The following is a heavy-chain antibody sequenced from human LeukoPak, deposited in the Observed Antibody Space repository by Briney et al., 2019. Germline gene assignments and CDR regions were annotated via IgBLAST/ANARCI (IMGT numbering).Heavy chain of an antibody. J-gene: IGHJ5*02. D-gene: IGHD5-24*01. CDR3: ARPVRRDGYRAWFDP. CDR1: GGSISSNTW. CDR2: IYHSGST. V-gene: IGHV4-4*02. Sequence: PSGTLSLTCAVSGGSISSNTWWTWVRQPPGKGLEWIGEIYHSGSTNYNPSLKSRVTISVDTSKNQFSLKLSSVTAADTAVYYCARPVRRDGYRAWFDPWGQGTLVTVSS.